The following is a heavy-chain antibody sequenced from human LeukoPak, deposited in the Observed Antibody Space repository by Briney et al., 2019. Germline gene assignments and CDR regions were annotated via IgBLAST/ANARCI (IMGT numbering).Heavy chain of an antibody. CDR1: GYTFTGYY. D-gene: IGHD1-1*01. CDR2: INPNSGNT. Sequence: ASVKVSCKAAGYTFTGYYMFWVRQAPGQGLEWMGRINPNSGNTGYAQKFQGRVTMTRNTSISTAYMELSSLRSEDTAVYYCARNELFDYWGQGTLVTVSS. J-gene: IGHJ4*02. V-gene: IGHV1-8*01. CDR3: ARNELFDY.